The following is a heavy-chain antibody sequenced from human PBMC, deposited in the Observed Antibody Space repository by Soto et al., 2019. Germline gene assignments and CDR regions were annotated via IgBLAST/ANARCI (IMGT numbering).Heavy chain of an antibody. V-gene: IGHV3-21*02. J-gene: IGHJ4*02. CDR1: GFTFSSYN. CDR2: ISTWSSYS. D-gene: IGHD4-17*01. CDR3: ARASHDYGALDY. Sequence: EVQLVESGGGLVKPGGSLRLSCTASGFTFSSYNMNWVRQAPGKGLEWVSYISTWSSYSFYADSVKGRFTISRDNSENSLYLQLDSLRDEDTADSYCARASHDYGALDYWGQGALVTVSS.